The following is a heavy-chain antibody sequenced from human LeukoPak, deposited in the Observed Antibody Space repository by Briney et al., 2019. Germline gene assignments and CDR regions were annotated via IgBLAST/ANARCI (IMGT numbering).Heavy chain of an antibody. J-gene: IGHJ4*02. Sequence: PGGSLRLSCAASGFTFSSYAMSWVRQAPGKGLEWVSAISGSGGSTYYADSVKGRFTISRDNSNNTPYLQINSRRAEDAAVYYCAKALFYGYSYGYGDYWGQGTLVTVSS. D-gene: IGHD5-18*01. CDR1: GFTFSSYA. CDR3: AKALFYGYSYGYGDY. V-gene: IGHV3-23*01. CDR2: ISGSGGST.